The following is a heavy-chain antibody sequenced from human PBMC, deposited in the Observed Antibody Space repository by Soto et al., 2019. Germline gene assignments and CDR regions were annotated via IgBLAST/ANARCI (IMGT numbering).Heavy chain of an antibody. Sequence: PWGFLRLSCAASGFTFSSYLKSWVRQAPGKGLEWVANIKQDGSEKYYVDSVKGRFTISRDNAKNSLYLQMNSLRAEDTAVYYCARDCSGGSCHDAFDIWGQGTMVTVSS. CDR2: IKQDGSEK. D-gene: IGHD2-15*01. J-gene: IGHJ3*02. CDR3: ARDCSGGSCHDAFDI. CDR1: GFTFSSYL. V-gene: IGHV3-7*01.